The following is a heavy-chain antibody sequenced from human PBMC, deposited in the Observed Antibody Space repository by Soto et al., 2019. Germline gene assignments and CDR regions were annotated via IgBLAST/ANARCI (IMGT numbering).Heavy chain of an antibody. CDR3: ARSSHAAAGLDSDY. Sequence: PGESLKISCKGSGYSFTTYWIGWVRQMPGKGLEWMGIIYPGDSNTRYSPSFQGQVTISVDKSISTAYLQWSSLKASDTAMYYCARSSHAAAGLDSDYWGQGTLVTVSS. D-gene: IGHD6-13*01. CDR1: GYSFTTYW. V-gene: IGHV5-51*01. CDR2: IYPGDSNT. J-gene: IGHJ4*02.